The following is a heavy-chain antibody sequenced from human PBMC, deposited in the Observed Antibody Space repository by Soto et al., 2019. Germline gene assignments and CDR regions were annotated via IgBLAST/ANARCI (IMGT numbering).Heavy chain of an antibody. Sequence: GGSLRLSCAASGFTFSNAWMSWVRQAPGKGLEWVGRIKSKTDGGTTDYAAPVKGRFTNSREDSKNTLYLQMNSLKTEDTAVYYCTTEGSPPYDFWSGYYEGKYYFDYWGQGTLVTVSS. J-gene: IGHJ4*02. CDR1: GFTFSNAW. V-gene: IGHV3-15*01. D-gene: IGHD3-3*01. CDR2: IKSKTDGGTT. CDR3: TTEGSPPYDFWSGYYEGKYYFDY.